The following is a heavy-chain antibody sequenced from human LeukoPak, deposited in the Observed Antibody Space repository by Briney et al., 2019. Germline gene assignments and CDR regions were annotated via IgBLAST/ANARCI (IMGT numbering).Heavy chain of an antibody. CDR3: ARATAGTTLFEGIDY. CDR2: IYHSGST. J-gene: IGHJ4*02. D-gene: IGHD1-1*01. V-gene: IGHV4-38-2*02. CDR1: GGSISSYH. Sequence: SETLSLTCTVSGGSISSYHWGWIRQPPGKVLEWIGSIYHSGSTYYNPSLKSRVTISVDTSKNQFSLKLSSVTAADTAVYYCARATAGTTLFEGIDYWGQGTLVTVSS.